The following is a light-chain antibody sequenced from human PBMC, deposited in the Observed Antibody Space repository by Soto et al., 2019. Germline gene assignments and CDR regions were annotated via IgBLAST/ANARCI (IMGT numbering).Light chain of an antibody. CDR2: GAS. J-gene: IGKJ4*01. CDR3: QQYGGSPLT. CDR1: QSVSRY. V-gene: IGKV3-20*01. Sequence: EIVLTQSPGTLSLSPGERATLSCRASQSVSRYLAWYQQKPGQGPRLLIYGASSRATGIPDRFSGSGSGTDFTLTISRLEPEDFAVYYCQQYGGSPLTFGGGTKVEIK.